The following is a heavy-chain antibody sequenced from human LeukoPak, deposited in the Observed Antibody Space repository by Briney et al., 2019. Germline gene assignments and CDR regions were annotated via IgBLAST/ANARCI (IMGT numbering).Heavy chain of an antibody. D-gene: IGHD1-26*01. CDR3: ARGGVGATTYVWFDP. J-gene: IGHJ5*02. CDR1: GYTFTNYY. V-gene: IGHV1-46*01. CDR2: INPSGGST. Sequence: ASVKVSCKASGYTFTNYYIHWVRQAPGQGLECMGIINPSGGSTSYAQKFQGRVTMTRDMSTSTVYMELRSLRSEDTAVYYCARGGVGATTYVWFDPWGQGTLVTVSS.